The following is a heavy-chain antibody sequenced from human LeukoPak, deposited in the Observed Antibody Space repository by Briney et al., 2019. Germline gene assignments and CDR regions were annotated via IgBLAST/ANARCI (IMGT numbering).Heavy chain of an antibody. CDR3: ARTETDYHYYYHMDV. CDR2: ISGSGGST. J-gene: IGHJ6*03. CDR1: GFTFSSYE. Sequence: GGSLRLSCAASGFTFSSYEMTWVRQAPGKGLEWVSVISGSGGSTFYADSVKGRFTVSRDKSKNSLYLQMNSLRAEDTAVYYCARTETDYHYYYHMDVWGKGTTVTIS. D-gene: IGHD1-14*01. V-gene: IGHV3-23*01.